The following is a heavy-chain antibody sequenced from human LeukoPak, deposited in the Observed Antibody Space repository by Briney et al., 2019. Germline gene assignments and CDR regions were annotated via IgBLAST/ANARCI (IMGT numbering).Heavy chain of an antibody. J-gene: IGHJ5*02. D-gene: IGHD2-15*01. Sequence: SETLSLTCTVSGGSISSYYWSWIRQPAGKGLEWIGRIYTSGNTNYNPSLKSRVTMSVDTSKNQFSLKLSSVTAADTAVYYCARTNGVYCSGGSCPNWFDPWGQGTLVTVSS. CDR2: IYTSGNT. CDR3: ARTNGVYCSGGSCPNWFDP. CDR1: GGSISSYY. V-gene: IGHV4-4*07.